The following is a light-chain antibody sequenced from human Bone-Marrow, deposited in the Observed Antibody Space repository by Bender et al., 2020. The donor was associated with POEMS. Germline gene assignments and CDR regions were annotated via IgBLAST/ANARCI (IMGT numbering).Light chain of an antibody. CDR3: AVWDDSLNGWV. Sequence: QSVLTQQPSASGTPGQRVTSSCSGGSSNIGAHAVNWYQHLPGTAPNLLIYSSHRRPSEVPDRFSGSGSGTSASLAISGLQSEDEAGYYCAVWDDSLNGWVFGGGTKLTVL. V-gene: IGLV1-44*01. J-gene: IGLJ3*02. CDR2: SSH. CDR1: SSNIGAHA.